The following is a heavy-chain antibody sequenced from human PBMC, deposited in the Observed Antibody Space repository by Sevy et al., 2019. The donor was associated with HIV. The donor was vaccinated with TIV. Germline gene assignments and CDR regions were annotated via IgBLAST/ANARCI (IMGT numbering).Heavy chain of an antibody. CDR1: GGSFSGYY. D-gene: IGHD2-2*01. J-gene: IGHJ3*02. CDR3: ARHCSSTSCSHAFDI. CDR2: INHSGRT. V-gene: IGHV4-34*01. Sequence: SETLSLTCAVYGGSFSGYYWSWIRQPPGKGLEWIGEINHSGRTNYNPSLKSRVTISVDTSKNQFSLKLSSVTAADTALYYCARHCSSTSCSHAFDIWGQGTMVTVSS.